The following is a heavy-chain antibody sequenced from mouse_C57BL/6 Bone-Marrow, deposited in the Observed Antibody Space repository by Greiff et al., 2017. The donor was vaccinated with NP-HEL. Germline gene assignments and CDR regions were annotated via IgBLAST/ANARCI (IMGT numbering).Heavy chain of an antibody. Sequence: EVQLQQSGPELVKPGASVKISCKASGYTFTDYYMNWVKQSHGKSLEWIGDINPNNGGTSYNQKFKGKATLTVDKSSSTACMELRSLTSEDSAVYYCERKIYYHLWYFDVWGTGTTVTVSS. CDR1: GYTFTDYY. V-gene: IGHV1-26*01. CDR3: ERKIYYHLWYFDV. CDR2: INPNNGGT. D-gene: IGHD2-1*01. J-gene: IGHJ1*03.